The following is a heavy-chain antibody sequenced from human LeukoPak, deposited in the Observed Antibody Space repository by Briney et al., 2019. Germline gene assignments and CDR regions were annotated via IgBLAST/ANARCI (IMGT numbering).Heavy chain of an antibody. D-gene: IGHD3-22*01. J-gene: IGHJ4*02. CDR3: ARSAEDYYDSSGYPDY. CDR1: GYTFTGYY. CDR2: INPNSGGT. Sequence: ASVKVSCKASGYTFTGYYMHWVRQAPGQGLEWMGWINPNSGGTNYAQKFQGRVTMTRVTSISTAYMELSRLRSDDTAVYYCARSAEDYYDSSGYPDYWGQGTLVTVSS. V-gene: IGHV1-2*02.